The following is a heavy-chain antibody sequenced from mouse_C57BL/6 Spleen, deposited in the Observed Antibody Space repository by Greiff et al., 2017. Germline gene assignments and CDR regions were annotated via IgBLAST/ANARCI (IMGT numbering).Heavy chain of an antibody. CDR1: GFTFSSYA. CDR3: TRDPYYGSSYRGAWFAY. Sequence: EVQRVESGEGLVKPGGSLKLSCAASGFTFSSYAMSWVRQTPEKRLEWVAYISRGGDYIYYADTVKGRFTISRDNARNTLYLQMSSLKSEDTAMYYCTRDPYYGSSYRGAWFAYWGQGTLVTVSA. J-gene: IGHJ3*01. CDR2: ISRGGDYI. V-gene: IGHV5-9-1*02. D-gene: IGHD1-1*01.